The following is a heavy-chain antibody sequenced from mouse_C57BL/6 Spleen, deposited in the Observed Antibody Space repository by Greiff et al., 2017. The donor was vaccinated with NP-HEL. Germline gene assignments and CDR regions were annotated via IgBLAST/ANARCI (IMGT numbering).Heavy chain of an antibody. CDR1: GYTFTSYW. CDR2: LDPADSYT. V-gene: IGHV1-69*01. CDR3: ARFYGSEGFAY. D-gene: IGHD1-1*01. Sequence: VQLQQPGAELVMPGASVKLSCKASGYTFTSYWMHWVKQRPGQGLEWIGALDPADSYTNYNQKFKGKSTLTVDKSSSTAYMQLSSLTSEDSAVYYCARFYGSEGFAYWGQGTLVTVSA. J-gene: IGHJ3*01.